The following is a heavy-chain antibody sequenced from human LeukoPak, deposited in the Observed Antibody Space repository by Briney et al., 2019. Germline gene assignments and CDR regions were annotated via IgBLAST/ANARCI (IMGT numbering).Heavy chain of an antibody. J-gene: IGHJ4*02. D-gene: IGHD2-2*01. CDR1: GFTFSSYA. V-gene: IGHV3-23*01. CDR2: ISGSGGST. Sequence: GGSLRLSCAASGFTFSSYAMSWVRQAPGKGLEWVSAISGSGGSTYYADSVKGRSTISRDNSKNMLYLQMNSLRAEDTAVYYCAKVREEVPAAIIGVYYFDYWGQGTLVTVSS. CDR3: AKVREEVPAAIIGVYYFDY.